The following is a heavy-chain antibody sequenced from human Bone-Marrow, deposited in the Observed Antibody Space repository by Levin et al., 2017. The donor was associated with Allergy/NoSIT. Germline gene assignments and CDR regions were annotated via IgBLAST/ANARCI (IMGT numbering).Heavy chain of an antibody. Sequence: GGSLRLSCAGSGYTFRNYAMHWVRQAPGKGLDWVAVTSHDGGNTNYADSVKGRFTVSRDNSKSTLYLQMNGLRTEDTAVYFCARVGYGDYLELWGQGTLVTVSS. CDR2: TSHDGGNT. V-gene: IGHV3-30-3*01. CDR1: GYTFRNYA. D-gene: IGHD4-17*01. CDR3: ARVGYGDYLEL. J-gene: IGHJ4*02.